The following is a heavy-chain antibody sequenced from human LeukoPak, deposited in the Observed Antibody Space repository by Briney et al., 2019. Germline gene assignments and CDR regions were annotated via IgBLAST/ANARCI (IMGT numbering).Heavy chain of an antibody. D-gene: IGHD5-24*01. CDR2: ISSSSSYI. CDR1: GFTFSSFA. CDR3: ARSRDGYNRELDY. Sequence: GGSLRLSCAASGFTFSSFAVSWVRQAPGKGLEWVSSISSSSSYIHYADSVKGRFTISRDNAKNSLYLQMNSLRAEDTAVYYCARSRDGYNRELDYWGQGTLVTVSS. J-gene: IGHJ4*02. V-gene: IGHV3-21*01.